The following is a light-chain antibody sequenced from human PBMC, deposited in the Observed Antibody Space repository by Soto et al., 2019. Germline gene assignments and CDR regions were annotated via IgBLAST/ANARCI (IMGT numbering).Light chain of an antibody. CDR1: QSVSSY. CDR3: QPYSSSPIT. Sequence: EIVVTQAPATLSLSPREGAARCCRGRQSVSSYLAWYQQKPGQAPRLLIYGASNRATGIPDRFSGSGSGTDFTLTISSLEAEDFAVYCCQPYSSSPITFGQGTRLEIK. J-gene: IGKJ5*01. CDR2: GAS. V-gene: IGKV3-20*01.